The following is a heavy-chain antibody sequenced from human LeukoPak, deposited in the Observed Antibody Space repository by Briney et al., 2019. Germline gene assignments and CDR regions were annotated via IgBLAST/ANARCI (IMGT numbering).Heavy chain of an antibody. V-gene: IGHV4-34*01. J-gene: IGHJ5*02. CDR1: GGSFSGYY. D-gene: IGHD3-3*01. Sequence: PSETLSLTCAVYGGSFSGYYWSWIRQPPGKGLEWIGEINHSGSTNYNPSLKSRVTISVDTSKNQFSLKLSSVTAADTAVYYCARGNRNYDFWSGYQPWRQGTLVTVSS. CDR2: INHSGST. CDR3: ARGNRNYDFWSGYQP.